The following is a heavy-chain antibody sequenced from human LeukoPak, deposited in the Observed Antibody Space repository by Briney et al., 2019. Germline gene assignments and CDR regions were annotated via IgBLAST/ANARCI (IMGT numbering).Heavy chain of an antibody. Sequence: GGSLRLSCAASGFTFSSYSMNWVRQAPGKGLEWVSSISSSSSYIYYADSVKGRFTISRDNAKNSLHLQMNSLRAEDTAVYYCARPGYCSGGSCYDNDAFDIWGQGTMVTVSS. CDR1: GFTFSSYS. J-gene: IGHJ3*02. V-gene: IGHV3-21*01. CDR2: ISSSSSYI. CDR3: ARPGYCSGGSCYDNDAFDI. D-gene: IGHD2-15*01.